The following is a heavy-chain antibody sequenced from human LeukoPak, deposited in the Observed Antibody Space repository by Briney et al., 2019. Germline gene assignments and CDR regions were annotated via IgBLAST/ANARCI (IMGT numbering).Heavy chain of an antibody. CDR2: ITGSGGST. J-gene: IGHJ4*02. Sequence: GGSLRLSCAASGVTFSNHAMSWVRQAPGKGLEWVSGITGSGGSTYHAESVKGRFTISRDNSKNTLYLEMNSLRAEDTAVYYCARYENGGIDYWGQGTLVTVSS. CDR3: ARYENGGIDY. V-gene: IGHV3-23*01. CDR1: GVTFSNHA. D-gene: IGHD2-15*01.